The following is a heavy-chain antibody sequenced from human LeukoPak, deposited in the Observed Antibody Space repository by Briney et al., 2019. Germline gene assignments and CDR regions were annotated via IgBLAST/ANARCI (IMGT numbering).Heavy chain of an antibody. CDR3: ARDIVVVPAAIYFDS. J-gene: IGHJ4*02. CDR1: GFTLTNYW. V-gene: IGHV3-7*01. CDR2: IKQDGSEK. D-gene: IGHD2-2*01. Sequence: GGSLRLSCAASGFTLTNYWMSWVGQAPGKGLEWVANIKQDGSEKYYVDSVKGRFTISRDNAKNSLYLQMSSLRAEDTAVYHCARDIVVVPAAIYFDSWGQGTLVTVSS.